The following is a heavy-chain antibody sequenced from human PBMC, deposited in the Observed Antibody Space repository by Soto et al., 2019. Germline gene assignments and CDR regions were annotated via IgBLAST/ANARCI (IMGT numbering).Heavy chain of an antibody. J-gene: IGHJ4*02. CDR1: GGSFSGYY. CDR2: INHSGST. Sequence: SETLSLTCAVYGGSFSGYYWSWIRQPPGKGLEWIGEINHSGSTNYNPSLKSRVTISVDTSKNQFSLKLSSVTAADTAVYYCARCLGYSGWYLRVYFDYWSQGTLVTVSS. V-gene: IGHV4-34*01. D-gene: IGHD6-19*01. CDR3: ARCLGYSGWYLRVYFDY.